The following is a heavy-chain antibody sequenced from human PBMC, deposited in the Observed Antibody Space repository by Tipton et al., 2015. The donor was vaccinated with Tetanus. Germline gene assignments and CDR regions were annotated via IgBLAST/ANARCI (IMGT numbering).Heavy chain of an antibody. J-gene: IGHJ4*02. CDR1: GGSINSYY. V-gene: IGHV4-59*08. CDR2: FYYSGST. Sequence: TLSLTCTVSGGSINSYYWSWIRQPPGKGLEWIGYFYYSGSTNYNPSLKSRVTISVDTSKNQFSLKLTSVTAADTAVYYCARWIAVTGTDFDFWGQGTLVTVSS. D-gene: IGHD6-19*01. CDR3: ARWIAVTGTDFDF.